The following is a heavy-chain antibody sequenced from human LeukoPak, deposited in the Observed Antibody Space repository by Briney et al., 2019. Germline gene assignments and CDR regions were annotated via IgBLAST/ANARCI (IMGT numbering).Heavy chain of an antibody. Sequence: GGSLRLSCATSGFTFDNYAMSWVRQVSGKGLEWVSSISAGGGSLFYADPVKGRFTISRNSSESTLSLEMSSLRVDDTAVYYCVKVYVSSGYYHFDSWGRGTLVTVSS. CDR3: VKVYVSSGYYHFDS. CDR1: GFTFDNYA. CDR2: ISAGGGSL. D-gene: IGHD3-22*01. J-gene: IGHJ4*02. V-gene: IGHV3-23*01.